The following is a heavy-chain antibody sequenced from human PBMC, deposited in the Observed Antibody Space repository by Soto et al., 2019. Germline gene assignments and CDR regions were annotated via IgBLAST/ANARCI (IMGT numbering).Heavy chain of an antibody. CDR1: GASISGFY. Sequence: SETLSLTCTVSGASISGFYWSWIRKSAGKGLEWIGRIYATGTTDYNTSLKSRVMMSVDTSKKQFSLKLRSVTAADTAVYYCVKYATKTLLDWFDPWGQGISVTVSS. V-gene: IGHV4-4*07. D-gene: IGHD2-8*01. J-gene: IGHJ5*02. CDR3: VKYATKTLLDWFDP. CDR2: IYATGTT.